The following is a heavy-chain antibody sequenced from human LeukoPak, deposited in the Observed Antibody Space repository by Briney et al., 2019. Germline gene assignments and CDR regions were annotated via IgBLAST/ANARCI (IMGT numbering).Heavy chain of an antibody. J-gene: IGHJ5*02. Sequence: GKSLKISCKGSGYSFTNNWIGWVRQMPGKGLEWTGVTYPGNSNTRYSPSFQGQVTISADKSISSAYLQWSSLKASDTAMYYCVRSPACSSGTCYPNWFDPWGQGTLVTVSS. V-gene: IGHV5-51*01. CDR3: VRSPACSSGTCYPNWFDP. CDR1: GYSFTNNW. CDR2: TYPGNSNT. D-gene: IGHD2-15*01.